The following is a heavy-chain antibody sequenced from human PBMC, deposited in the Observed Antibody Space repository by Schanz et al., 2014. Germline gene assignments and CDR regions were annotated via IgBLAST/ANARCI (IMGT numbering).Heavy chain of an antibody. Sequence: VQLVESGGGVVRPGGSLRLSCAASGFTFSIYAMSWVRQAPGKGLEWVSVIYSGGSTYYADSVKGRFSVSGDNSKNTLYFQLNSLRAEDTAVYYCARGGRDGIRASNYFDSWGQGTLVVVSS. CDR3: ARGGRDGIRASNYFDS. CDR2: IYSGGST. V-gene: IGHV3-66*01. D-gene: IGHD3-10*01. CDR1: GFTFSIYA. J-gene: IGHJ4*02.